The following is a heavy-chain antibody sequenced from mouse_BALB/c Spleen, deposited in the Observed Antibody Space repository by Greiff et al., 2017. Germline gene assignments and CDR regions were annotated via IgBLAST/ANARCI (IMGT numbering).Heavy chain of an antibody. V-gene: IGHV1S56*01. CDR3: ARDWLTGYYFDY. D-gene: IGHD4-1*01. CDR2: IYPGNVNT. J-gene: IGHJ2*01. CDR1: GYTFTSYY. Sequence: VHLVESGPELVKPGASVRISCKASGYTFTSYYIHWVKQRPGQGLEWIGWIYPGNVNTKYNEKFKGKATLTADKSSSTAYMQLSSLTSEDSAVYFCARDWLTGYYFDYWGQGTTLTVSS.